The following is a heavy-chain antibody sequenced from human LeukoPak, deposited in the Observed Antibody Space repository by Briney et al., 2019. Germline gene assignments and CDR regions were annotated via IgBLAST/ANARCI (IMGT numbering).Heavy chain of an antibody. D-gene: IGHD1-14*01. CDR1: GGSFSGYY. CDR2: IYYSGST. V-gene: IGHV4-34*01. CDR3: ARMGGGRKYLNWFDP. J-gene: IGHJ5*02. Sequence: SETLSLTCAVYGGSFSGYYWSWLRQPPGKGLEWIGSIYYSGSTYYNPSLKSRVTISVDTSKNQFSLKLSSVTAADTAVYYCARMGGGRKYLNWFDPWGQGTLVTVSS.